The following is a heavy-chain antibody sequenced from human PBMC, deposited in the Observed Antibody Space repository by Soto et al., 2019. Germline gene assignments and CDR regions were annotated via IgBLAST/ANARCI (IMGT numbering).Heavy chain of an antibody. D-gene: IGHD3-10*01. V-gene: IGHV2-5*02. CDR2: IYWDDDK. J-gene: IGHJ4*02. CDR1: EPSLSTSGVG. CDR3: VHSHVLRWFGFDS. Sequence: QITLKESGPTLVEPTQTLTLTCTFSEPSLSTSGVGVGWIRQPPGKALEWLALIYWDDDKRYSTSLKSRLTITKVTSNNQVVLTMTNMDPVDTATYYCVHSHVLRWFGFDSWGQGTLVTVPS.